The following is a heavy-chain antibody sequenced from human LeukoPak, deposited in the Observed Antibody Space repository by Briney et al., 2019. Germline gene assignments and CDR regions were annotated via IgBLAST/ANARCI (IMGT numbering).Heavy chain of an antibody. D-gene: IGHD3-10*01. CDR3: ARVPRVYYYGSGSYSDY. V-gene: IGHV1-18*01. Sequence: ASVKVSCKASGYTFTSYGISWVRQAPGQGLEWMGWISAYNGNTNYAQKLQGRVTMTTDPSTSTAYMELRSLRSDDTAVYYCARVPRVYYYGSGSYSDYWGQGTLVTVSS. CDR1: GYTFTSYG. CDR2: ISAYNGNT. J-gene: IGHJ4*02.